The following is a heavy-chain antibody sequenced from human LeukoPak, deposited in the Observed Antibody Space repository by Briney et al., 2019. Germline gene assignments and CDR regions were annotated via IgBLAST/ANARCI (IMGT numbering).Heavy chain of an antibody. D-gene: IGHD1-14*01. CDR1: GFTFSSYA. Sequence: GRSLRLSCAASGFTFSSYAMHWVRQAPGKGLEWVAVISYDGSNKYYADSVKGRFTISRDNSKNTLYLQMNSLRAEDTAVYYCARGPRYFDYWGQGTLVTVFS. J-gene: IGHJ4*02. V-gene: IGHV3-30-3*01. CDR3: ARGPRYFDY. CDR2: ISYDGSNK.